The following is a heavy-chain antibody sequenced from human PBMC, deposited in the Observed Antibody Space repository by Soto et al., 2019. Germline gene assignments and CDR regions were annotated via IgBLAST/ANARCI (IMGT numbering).Heavy chain of an antibody. CDR2: IYYSGNT. CDR1: GGSLGSTSYY. CDR3: ARAAGQQLVHGY. D-gene: IGHD6-13*01. J-gene: IGHJ4*02. V-gene: IGHV4-39*07. Sequence: PSETLSLTCTVSGGSLGSTSYYWGWIRQPPGKGLEWIGSIYYSGNTNYNPSLKSRVAMSIDTSNNQFSLKLSSVTAADTAVYYCARAAGQQLVHGYWGQGTLVTVSS.